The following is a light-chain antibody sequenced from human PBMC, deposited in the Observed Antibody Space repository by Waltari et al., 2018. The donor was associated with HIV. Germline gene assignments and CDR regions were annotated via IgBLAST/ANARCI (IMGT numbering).Light chain of an antibody. J-gene: IGKJ1*01. CDR2: RVS. CDR1: QRVGSNY. CDR3: QQYYTTPRT. V-gene: IGKV3-20*01. Sequence: IVFTQSPGTLSLSPGERATLSCRASQRVGSNYLAWYPQKPGQAPSLLIYRVSNRATGIPDRFSGSGSGTDFTLTISRLEPEDFAVYYCQQYYTTPRTFGQGTKVVIK.